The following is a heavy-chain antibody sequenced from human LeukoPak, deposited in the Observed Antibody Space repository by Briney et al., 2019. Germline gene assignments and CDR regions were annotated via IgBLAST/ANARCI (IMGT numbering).Heavy chain of an antibody. D-gene: IGHD3-3*01. Sequence: PSETLSLTCTVSGGSISSSSYYWGWIRQPPGKGLEWIGSIYYSGSTYYNPSLKSRVTISVDTSKNQFPLKVSSVTAADTAVYYCARRDYDFWSGYAFDIWGQGTMVTVSS. CDR2: IYYSGST. V-gene: IGHV4-39*01. CDR1: GGSISSSSYY. J-gene: IGHJ3*02. CDR3: ARRDYDFWSGYAFDI.